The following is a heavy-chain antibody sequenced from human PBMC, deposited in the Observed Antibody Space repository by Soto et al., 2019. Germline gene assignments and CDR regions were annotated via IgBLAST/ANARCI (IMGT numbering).Heavy chain of an antibody. CDR1: GYTFTSYG. CDR3: ARTARVCSGGSCDSEASY. Sequence: QVQLVQSGAEVKKPGASVKVSCKASGYTFTSYGISWVRQAPGQGLEWMGWISAYNGNTNYAQKLQGRVTMTTDTSTSTGYMELRSLRSDDTAVYYCARTARVCSGGSCDSEASYWGQGTLVTVSS. D-gene: IGHD2-15*01. CDR2: ISAYNGNT. J-gene: IGHJ4*02. V-gene: IGHV1-18*01.